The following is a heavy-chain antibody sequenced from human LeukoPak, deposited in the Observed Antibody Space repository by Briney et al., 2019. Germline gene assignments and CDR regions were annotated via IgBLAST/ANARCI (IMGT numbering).Heavy chain of an antibody. Sequence: GGSLRLSCAASGFTFSSYAMSWVRQAPGKGLEWVSAISGSGGSTYYADSVKGRFTISRDNSKNTLYLEMNSLRAEDTAVYYCAKDRSYGSGSYWFWSDAFDIWGQGTMVTVSS. V-gene: IGHV3-23*01. CDR1: GFTFSSYA. CDR3: AKDRSYGSGSYWFWSDAFDI. CDR2: ISGSGGST. J-gene: IGHJ3*02. D-gene: IGHD3-10*01.